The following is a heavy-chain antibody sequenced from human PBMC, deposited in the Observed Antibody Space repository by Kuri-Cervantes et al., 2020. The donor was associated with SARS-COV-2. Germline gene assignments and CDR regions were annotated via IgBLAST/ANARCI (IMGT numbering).Heavy chain of an antibody. CDR1: GYSISSGYY. Sequence: GSLRLSCTVSGYSISSGYYWGWIRQPPGKGLEWIGSIYHSGSTYYNPSLKSRVTISVDTSKNQFSLKLSSVTAADTAVYYCARGELLLWFGELSYDNWFDPWSQGTLVTVSS. J-gene: IGHJ5*02. CDR2: IYHSGST. CDR3: ARGELLLWFGELSYDNWFDP. D-gene: IGHD3-10*01. V-gene: IGHV4-38-2*02.